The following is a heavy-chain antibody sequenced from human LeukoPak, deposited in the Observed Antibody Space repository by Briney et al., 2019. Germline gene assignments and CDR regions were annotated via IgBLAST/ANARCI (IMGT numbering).Heavy chain of an antibody. D-gene: IGHD3-3*01. Sequence: PGGSLRLSCAASGFTFSNAWMSWVRQAPGKGLEWVGRIKSKTDGGTTDYAAPVKGRFTISRDDSKNTLYLQMNSLKTEDTAVYYCTIEYYDFWSGSAGMRFDPWGQGTLVTVSS. CDR2: IKSKTDGGTT. CDR3: TIEYYDFWSGSAGMRFDP. CDR1: GFTFSNAW. V-gene: IGHV3-15*01. J-gene: IGHJ5*02.